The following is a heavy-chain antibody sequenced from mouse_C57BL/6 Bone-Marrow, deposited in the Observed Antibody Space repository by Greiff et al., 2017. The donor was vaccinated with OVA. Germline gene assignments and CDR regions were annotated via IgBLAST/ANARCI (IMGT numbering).Heavy chain of an antibody. V-gene: IGHV5-17*01. Sequence: EVKLVESGGGLVKPAGSLKLSCAVSGFSFSDYGMHWVRQAPEKGLEWVAYISSGSSTIYYADSVKGRFTISSDYAKNTLFLQMTSLRSEVTAMYYCARRHYSRCGGYWGQSTTLAVSA. CDR2: ISSGSSTI. J-gene: IGHJ2*01. CDR1: GFSFSDYG. D-gene: IGHD1-1*01. CDR3: ARRHYSRCGGY.